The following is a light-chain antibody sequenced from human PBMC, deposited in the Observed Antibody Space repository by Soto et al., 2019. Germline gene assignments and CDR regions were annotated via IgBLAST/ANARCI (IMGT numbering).Light chain of an antibody. CDR1: QSISSN. J-gene: IGKJ4*01. CDR3: QQYQDWPPLT. Sequence: EIVMTQSPATLSVFPGERATLSCRASQSISSNLAWYQHKPGQAPRLLILGATTSATAIPARFSGSGSGTEFTLTISSLQSEDFAVYYCQQYQDWPPLTFGGGTKVEIK. V-gene: IGKV3-15*01. CDR2: GAT.